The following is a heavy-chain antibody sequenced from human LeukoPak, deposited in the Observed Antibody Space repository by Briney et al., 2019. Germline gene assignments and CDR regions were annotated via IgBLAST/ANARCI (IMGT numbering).Heavy chain of an antibody. V-gene: IGHV4-30-4*01. CDR2: IYYNGAT. D-gene: IGHD6-13*01. Sequence: PSQTLSLTRTVSGGSISSDNYYWSWLRHHPRKGLEWTGYIYYNGATYYNPSLQSRVTISIDPSNNQFSLKLSSVTAADTAVYYCARDGIAATGLTFDYWGQGTLVTVST. CDR3: ARDGIAATGLTFDY. CDR1: GGSISSDNYY. J-gene: IGHJ4*02.